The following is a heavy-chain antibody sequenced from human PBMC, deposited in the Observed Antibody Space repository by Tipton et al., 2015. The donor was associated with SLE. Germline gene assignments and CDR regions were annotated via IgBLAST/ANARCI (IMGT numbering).Heavy chain of an antibody. CDR1: GFTFVTYD. CDR2: ISGTGNTI. J-gene: IGHJ4*02. D-gene: IGHD6-13*01. Sequence: GSLRLSCAASGFTFVTYDMHWVRQAPGKGLEWISHISGTGNTIYYTDSVKGRFTTSRDNAKNSLFLQVNSLRAEDSALYYRARGRLTGGIRDYLDSWGQGTQVTVSS. CDR3: ARGRLTGGIRDYLDS. V-gene: IGHV3-48*03.